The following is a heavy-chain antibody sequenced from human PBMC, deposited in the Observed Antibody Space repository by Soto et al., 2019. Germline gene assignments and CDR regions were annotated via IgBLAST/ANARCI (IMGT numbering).Heavy chain of an antibody. D-gene: IGHD3-10*01. V-gene: IGHV3-11*01. CDR3: ASYYGSGSYSDYYYYYMDV. CDR1: GFTFSDYY. J-gene: IGHJ6*03. CDR2: ISSSGSTI. Sequence: LRLSCAASGFTFSDYYMSWIRQAPGKGLEWVSYISSSGSTIYYADSVKGRFTISRDNAKNSLYLQMNSLRAEDTAVYYCASYYGSGSYSDYYYYYMDVWGKGTTVTVSS.